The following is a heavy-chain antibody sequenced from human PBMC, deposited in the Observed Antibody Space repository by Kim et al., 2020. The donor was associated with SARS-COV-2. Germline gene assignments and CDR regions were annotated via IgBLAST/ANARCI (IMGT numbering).Heavy chain of an antibody. CDR2: ISYDGSNK. D-gene: IGHD6-13*01. J-gene: IGHJ4*02. V-gene: IGHV3-30*04. CDR3: ARDRKPIAAAGTPGY. Sequence: GGSLRLSCAASGFTFSSYAMHWVRQAPGKGLEWVAVISYDGSNKYYADSVKGRFTISRDNSKNTLYLQMNSLRAEDTAVYYCARDRKPIAAAGTPGYWGRGTLVTVSS. CDR1: GFTFSSYA.